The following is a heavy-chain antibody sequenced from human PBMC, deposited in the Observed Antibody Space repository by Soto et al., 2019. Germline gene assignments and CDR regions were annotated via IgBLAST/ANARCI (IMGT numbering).Heavy chain of an antibody. CDR2: IYYSGST. CDR1: GGSISSGGYY. D-gene: IGHD4-17*01. CDR3: ARGGINDYGDYGPSAEYFQH. J-gene: IGHJ1*01. Sequence: QVQLQESGPGLVKPSQTLSLTCTVSGGSISSGGYYWSWIRQHPGKGLEWIGYIYYSGSTYYNPSLKSRVTISVDTSKNQFSLKLSSVTAADTAVYYCARGGINDYGDYGPSAEYFQHWGQGTLVTVSS. V-gene: IGHV4-31*03.